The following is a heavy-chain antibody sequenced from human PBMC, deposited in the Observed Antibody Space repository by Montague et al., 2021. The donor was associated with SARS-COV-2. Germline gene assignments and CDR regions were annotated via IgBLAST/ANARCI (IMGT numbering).Heavy chain of an antibody. CDR1: GGSISSGNW. J-gene: IGHJ4*02. CDR2: IYHSGST. CDR3: ARFFSSWTD. V-gene: IGHV4-4*02. Sequence: SETLSLTCAVSGGSISSGNWWSWVRQPPGKGLEWIGEIYHSGSTNYNPSLKSRVTISLDKSKNQSSLSLSSATAADTAVYYCARFFSSWTDWGQGTLVTVSS. D-gene: IGHD6-13*01.